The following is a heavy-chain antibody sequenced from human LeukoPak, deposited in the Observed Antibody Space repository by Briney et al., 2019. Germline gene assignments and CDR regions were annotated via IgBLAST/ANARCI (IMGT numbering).Heavy chain of an antibody. CDR1: GGSISSSSYY. CDR3: ARSVGGALRTNWFDP. CDR2: IYYSGST. V-gene: IGHV4-39*01. D-gene: IGHD3-16*01. J-gene: IGHJ5*02. Sequence: PSETLSLTCTVSGGSISSSSYYWGWIRQPPGKGLEWIGCIYYSGSTYYNPSLKSRVTISVDMSKSQFSLQLTSVTAADTAVYHCARSVGGALRTNWFDPWGQGTLVTVSS.